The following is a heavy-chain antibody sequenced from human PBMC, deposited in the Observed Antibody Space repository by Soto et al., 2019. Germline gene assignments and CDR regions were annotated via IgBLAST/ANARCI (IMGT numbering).Heavy chain of an antibody. Sequence: QVQLVESGGGVVQPGRSLRLSCAASGFTFSSYAMHWVRQAPGTGLEWVAVISYDGSNKYYADSVKGRFTISRDNSKNTLYLQMNSLRAEDTAVYYCARSKRGYSYGFYYYYGMDVWGQGTTVTVSS. D-gene: IGHD5-18*01. CDR2: ISYDGSNK. CDR1: GFTFSSYA. V-gene: IGHV3-30-3*01. CDR3: ARSKRGYSYGFYYYYGMDV. J-gene: IGHJ6*02.